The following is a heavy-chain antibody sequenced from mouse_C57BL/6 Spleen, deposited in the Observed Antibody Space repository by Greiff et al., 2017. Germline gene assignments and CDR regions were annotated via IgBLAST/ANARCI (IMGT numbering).Heavy chain of an antibody. CDR2: IDPSDSET. J-gene: IGHJ2*01. CDR3: AREGTGNYFDY. Sequence: QVQLQQPGAELVRPGSSVKLSCKASGYTFTSYWMPWVKQRPIQGLEWIGNIDPSDSETHYNQKFKDKATLTVDKSSSTAYMQLSSLTSEDSAVYYCAREGTGNYFDYWGQGTTLTVSS. CDR1: GYTFTSYW. D-gene: IGHD4-1*01. V-gene: IGHV1-52*01.